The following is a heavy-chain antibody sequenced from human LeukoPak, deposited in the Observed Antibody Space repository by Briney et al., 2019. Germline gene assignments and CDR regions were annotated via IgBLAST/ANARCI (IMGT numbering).Heavy chain of an antibody. J-gene: IGHJ5*02. CDR2: IIPIFGTA. D-gene: IGHD5-18*01. CDR3: ARDSDTYSYGYRFDP. CDR1: GGTFSSYA. Sequence: ASVKVSCKASGGTFSSYAISWVRQAPGQGLEWMGGIIPIFGTANYAQKFQGRVTITTDESTSTAYMELSSLRSDDTAVYYCARDSDTYSYGYRFDPWGQGTLVTVSS. V-gene: IGHV1-69*05.